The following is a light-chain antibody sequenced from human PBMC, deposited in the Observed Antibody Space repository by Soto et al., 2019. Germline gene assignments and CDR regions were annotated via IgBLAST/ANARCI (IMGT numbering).Light chain of an antibody. J-gene: IGLJ1*01. CDR3: CSYTSSCTTAYL. Sequence: QSVLTQPASVSGSPGQSITISCTGTSNDIGRYNYVSWYQQHPGKAPKLIIYDVSNRPSGVSNRFSGSKSGNTASLTVSGLQAEDEADYFCCSYTSSCTTAYLLGTGTKLTVL. CDR1: SNDIGRYNY. CDR2: DVS. V-gene: IGLV2-14*01.